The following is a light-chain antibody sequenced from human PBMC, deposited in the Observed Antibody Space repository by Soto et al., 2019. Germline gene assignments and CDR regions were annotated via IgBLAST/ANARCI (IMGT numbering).Light chain of an antibody. J-gene: IGLJ3*02. Sequence: SYELTQPPSVSVAPGKTARITCGGNNIGSKSVHWYQQKPGQAPVLDIYNDNDRPSGSPEPFSGSNSGNTATLTISRVEAGDEADYYCQVWDSSSDQWVFGGGTKLTVL. CDR2: NDN. CDR3: QVWDSSSDQWV. CDR1: NIGSKS. V-gene: IGLV3-21*04.